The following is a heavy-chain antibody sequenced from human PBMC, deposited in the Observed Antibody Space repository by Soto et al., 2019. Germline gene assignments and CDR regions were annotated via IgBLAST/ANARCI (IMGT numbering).Heavy chain of an antibody. CDR2: ISYDGSTK. CDR3: ARDHLGIAAGDFDL. V-gene: IGHV3-30-3*01. J-gene: IGHJ4*02. Sequence: QVQLVESGGGVVQPGRSLRLSCAASGFTFSSHALEWVRQAPGKGLEWVAVISYDGSTKFYADSVRGRFTISRDDAKKSLFLQMNSLRADDTAVYYCARDHLGIAAGDFDLWGQGTLVTVSS. D-gene: IGHD6-19*01. CDR1: GFTFSSHA.